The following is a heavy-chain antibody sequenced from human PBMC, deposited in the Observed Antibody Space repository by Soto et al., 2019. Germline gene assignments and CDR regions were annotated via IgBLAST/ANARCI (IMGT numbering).Heavy chain of an antibody. CDR3: AARHFWSRRWTDRRLDY. Sequence: ETLCLTGSVSGDSINSSHWWNWVRQPPEKGLEWIVQISHSGSTNYNPSLTSRVTISVDKSKIHFSLKLTSVTAADTAVYYCAARHFWSRRWTDRRLDYWGQGTLVTVYS. V-gene: IGHV4-4*02. CDR1: GDSINSSHW. J-gene: IGHJ4*02. D-gene: IGHD3-3*02. CDR2: ISHSGST.